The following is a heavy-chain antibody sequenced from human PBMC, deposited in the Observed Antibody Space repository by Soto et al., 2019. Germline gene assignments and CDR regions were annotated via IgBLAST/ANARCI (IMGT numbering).Heavy chain of an antibody. CDR2: ISDSGST. D-gene: IGHD2-15*01. CDR3: AKGGEGYCSATSCLSHTDA. Sequence: EVQLLESGGGLVQPGGSRRLSCAASGFTFSSYAMSWVRQAPGKGLEWVSSISDSGSTYYADSVKGRFTISRDIAKKTLYVQMSGLRTEDRAVYYCAKGGEGYCSATSCLSHTDAWGKGTTVTVSS. J-gene: IGHJ6*03. CDR1: GFTFSSYA. V-gene: IGHV3-23*01.